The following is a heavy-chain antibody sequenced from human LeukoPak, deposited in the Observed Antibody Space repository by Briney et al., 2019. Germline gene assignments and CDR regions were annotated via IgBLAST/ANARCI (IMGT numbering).Heavy chain of an antibody. CDR3: VRANYFDY. J-gene: IGHJ4*02. V-gene: IGHV4-59*02. CDR2: IYYSGST. Sequence: PSETQSLTCAVSGGSVSGYYWTWMRQPPGKGLEWIGDIYYSGSTNYNPSLESRVTISIDTSKNHFYLKLSSVTAADTAVYFCVRANYFDYWGQGTLVTVSS. CDR1: GGSVSGYY.